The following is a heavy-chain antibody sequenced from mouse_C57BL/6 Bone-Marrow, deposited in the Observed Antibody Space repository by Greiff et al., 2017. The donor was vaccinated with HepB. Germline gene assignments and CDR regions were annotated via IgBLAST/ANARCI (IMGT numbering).Heavy chain of an antibody. Sequence: DVKLVESGGGLVKPGGSLKLSCAASGFTFSSYAMSWVRQTPEKRLEWVATISDGGSYTYYPDNVKGRFTISRDNAKNNLYLQMSHLKSEDTAMYYCARRFPYYYGSSPFAYWGQGTLVTVSA. CDR2: ISDGGSYT. V-gene: IGHV5-4*03. CDR3: ARRFPYYYGSSPFAY. D-gene: IGHD1-1*01. CDR1: GFTFSSYA. J-gene: IGHJ3*01.